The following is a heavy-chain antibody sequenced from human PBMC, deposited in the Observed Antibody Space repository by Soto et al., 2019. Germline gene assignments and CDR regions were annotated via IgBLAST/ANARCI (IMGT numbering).Heavy chain of an antibody. V-gene: IGHV1-18*01. CDR3: TRDGGYYSNY. J-gene: IGHJ4*02. CDR2: SSAYNGNT. CDR1: GYTFTIYG. Sequence: QAQLVQAGAEVKKPGASVQVSCQASGYTFTIYGISWVRKPPGQGLEWFGWSSAYNGNTNYAQRRQGRLTMTTDTSTSTAYMELRGLSSDAKVVYFCTRDGGYYSNYWGQGTRVTVSS. D-gene: IGHD3-22*01.